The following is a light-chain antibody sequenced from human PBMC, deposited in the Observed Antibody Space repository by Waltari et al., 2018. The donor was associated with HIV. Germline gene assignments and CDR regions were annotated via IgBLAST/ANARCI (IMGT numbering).Light chain of an antibody. CDR1: SSNIGAGYA. CDR2: RHR. J-gene: IGLJ2*01. Sequence: QSVLTQPPSASGAPGQRVPIPCTGRSSNIGAGYAVQRYQQFPGTAPKLFIYRHRNRPSGVPARFSGSKSGTSASLAITGLQAEDEAVYYCQSYDSSLSDVVFGGGTKLTVL. V-gene: IGLV1-40*01. CDR3: QSYDSSLSDVV.